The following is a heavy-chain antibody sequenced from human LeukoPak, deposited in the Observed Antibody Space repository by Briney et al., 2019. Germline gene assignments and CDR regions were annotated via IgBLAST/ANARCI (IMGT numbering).Heavy chain of an antibody. Sequence: PGRSLRLSCTASGFTFGDYAMSWFRQAPGKGLEWVGRIKSKTDGGTTDYAAPVKGRFTISRDDSKNTLYLQMNSLKTEDTAVYYCSGITMVRGVRYYFDYWGQGTLVTVSS. CDR2: IKSKTDGGTT. V-gene: IGHV3-15*01. J-gene: IGHJ4*02. CDR1: GFTFGDYA. D-gene: IGHD3-10*01. CDR3: SGITMVRGVRYYFDY.